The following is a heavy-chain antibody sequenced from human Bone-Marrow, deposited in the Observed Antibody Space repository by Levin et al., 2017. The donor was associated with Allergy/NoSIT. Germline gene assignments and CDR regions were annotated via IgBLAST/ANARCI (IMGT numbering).Heavy chain of an antibody. CDR3: AKDEGPFSSSFAFDC. CDR2: ISGTGRHI. J-gene: IGHJ4*02. D-gene: IGHD2-2*01. V-gene: IGHV3-21*01. CDR1: GFNFASSG. Sequence: LSLTCAASGFNFASSGMNWVRQAPGKGLEWVSSISGTGRHIYLADSLKGRFTISRDNAQNSLSLQMNNLRVEDTAVFYCAKDEGPFSSSFAFDCWGQGALVTVSS.